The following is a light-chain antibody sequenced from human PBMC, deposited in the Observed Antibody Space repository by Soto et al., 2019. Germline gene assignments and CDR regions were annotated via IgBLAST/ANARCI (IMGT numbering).Light chain of an antibody. CDR2: DAS. Sequence: EIVLTQSPATLSLSPGERATLSCRASQSVSTYLAWYQQKRGQAPRLLIYDASNRATGIPARFSGSGSGTDFTLTISRLEPEDFAVYYCQQRSNWPPLFGGGTKVEIK. CDR3: QQRSNWPPL. V-gene: IGKV3-11*01. J-gene: IGKJ4*01. CDR1: QSVSTY.